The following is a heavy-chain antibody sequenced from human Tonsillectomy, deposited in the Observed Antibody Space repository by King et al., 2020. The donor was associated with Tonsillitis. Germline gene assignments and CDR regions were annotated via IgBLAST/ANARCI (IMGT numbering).Heavy chain of an antibody. J-gene: IGHJ4*02. CDR1: GYIFSNYA. CDR3: ARDIILGGGDC. V-gene: IGHV1-3*01. CDR2: ISPADGST. Sequence: QLVQSGAEMKKPGASVKVSCKTSGYIFSNYAMHWVRQAPGQRLEWMGWISPADGSTKYSKKFQGRVTITRDTSANTTFMALSSLRSEDTAVYYCARDIILGGGDCWGQGTLVIVSS. D-gene: IGHD2-8*02.